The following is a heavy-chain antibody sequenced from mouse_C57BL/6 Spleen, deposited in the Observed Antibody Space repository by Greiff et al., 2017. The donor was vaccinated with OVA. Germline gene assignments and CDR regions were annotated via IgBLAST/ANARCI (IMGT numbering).Heavy chain of an antibody. CDR1: GYSITSGYY. CDR2: ISYDGSN. CDR3: ASIYYDYDETY. J-gene: IGHJ3*01. V-gene: IGHV3-6*01. D-gene: IGHD2-4*01. Sequence: EVKLMESGPGLVKPSQSLSLTCSVTGYSITSGYYWNWLRQFPGNKLEWMGYISYDGSNNYNPSLKNRISITRDTSKNQFFLKLNSVTTEDTATYYCASIYYDYDETYWGQGTLVTVSA.